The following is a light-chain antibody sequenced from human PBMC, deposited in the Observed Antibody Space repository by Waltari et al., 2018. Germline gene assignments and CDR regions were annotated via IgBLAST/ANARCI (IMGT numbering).Light chain of an antibody. J-gene: IGLJ3*02. CDR3: SSFTRTNSWV. CDR1: SSDVGGYNY. CDR2: DVN. V-gene: IGLV2-14*03. Sequence: HSALAQPASVSGSPGQSITISCTGTSSDVGGYNYVSWYQQHPGKAPRLMIYDVNNRPSGVSNRFSGSKSGNTASLTISGLQPEDEADYYCSSFTRTNSWVFGGGTKLTVL.